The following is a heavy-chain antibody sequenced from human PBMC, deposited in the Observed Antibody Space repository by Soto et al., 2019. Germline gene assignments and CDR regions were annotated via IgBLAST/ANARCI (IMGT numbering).Heavy chain of an antibody. V-gene: IGHV5-51*01. CDR3: ARRDVLTGYVYFDH. CDR2: IYPDDSDT. Sequence: PGESLKISCRGSGYSFTNYWVGWVRQMPGKGLEWMGIIYPDDSDTRYSPSFQGQVNISADKSVSTAYLQWSSLKASDSAMYYCARRDVLTGYVYFDHWGQGTPVTVPS. CDR1: GYSFTNYW. J-gene: IGHJ4*02. D-gene: IGHD3-9*01.